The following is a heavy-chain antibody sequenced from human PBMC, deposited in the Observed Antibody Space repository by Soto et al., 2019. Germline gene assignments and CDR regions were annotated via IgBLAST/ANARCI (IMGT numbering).Heavy chain of an antibody. CDR1: GGTLSSYA. D-gene: IGHD6-13*01. J-gene: IGHJ6*02. Sequence: SVKVSCKASGGTLSSYAISWVRQAPGQGLEWMGGIIPIFGTANYAQKFQGRVTITADESTSTAYMELSSLRSEDTAVYYCARRLAAAGTISYYYGMDVWGQGTTVTVSS. CDR3: ARRLAAAGTISYYYGMDV. CDR2: IIPIFGTA. V-gene: IGHV1-69*13.